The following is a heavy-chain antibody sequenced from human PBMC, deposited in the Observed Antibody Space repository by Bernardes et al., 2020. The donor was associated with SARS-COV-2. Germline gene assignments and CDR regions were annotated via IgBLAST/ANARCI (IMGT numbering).Heavy chain of an antibody. CDR1: GFTFRNYV. V-gene: IGHV3-64D*06. CDR2: ISINGDLT. CDR3: ALTTYYYDSSGYFY. Sequence: AGSLILSCSVSGFTFRNYVMHWVRQAPGKGLEYVSAISINGDLTFYVDSVKGRFIISRDDSKNMLYLQMSSLRVEDTAIYFCALTTYYYDSSGYFYWGQGTLVTVSS. J-gene: IGHJ4*02. D-gene: IGHD3-22*01.